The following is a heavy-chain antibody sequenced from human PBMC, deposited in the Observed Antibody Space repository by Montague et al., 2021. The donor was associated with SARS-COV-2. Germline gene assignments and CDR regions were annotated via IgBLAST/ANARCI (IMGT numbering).Heavy chain of an antibody. Sequence: SRSLSFSASGFTVTDTYMTWVRQAPGKGLEWVGRIESKIVGGTIDYAAPVKDRFTISRDDSRNTLYLQMDSLKTDDTAVYYCTTYASGSPAYWGQGTLVTVSS. J-gene: IGHJ4*02. CDR1: GFTVTDTY. V-gene: IGHV3-15*04. CDR3: TTYASGSPAY. CDR2: IESKIVGGTI. D-gene: IGHD1-26*01.